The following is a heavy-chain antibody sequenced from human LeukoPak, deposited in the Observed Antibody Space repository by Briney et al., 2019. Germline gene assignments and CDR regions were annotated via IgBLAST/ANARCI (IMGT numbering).Heavy chain of an antibody. CDR3: ARRYSTGPFDY. Sequence: SETLSLTCTVSGGSISSYYWSWTRQPPGKGLEWIGYIYYSGSTNYNPSLKSRVTISVDTSKNQFSLKLSSVTAADTAVYYCARRYSTGPFDYWGQGTLVTVSS. D-gene: IGHD1-1*01. V-gene: IGHV4-59*08. J-gene: IGHJ4*02. CDR1: GGSISSYY. CDR2: IYYSGST.